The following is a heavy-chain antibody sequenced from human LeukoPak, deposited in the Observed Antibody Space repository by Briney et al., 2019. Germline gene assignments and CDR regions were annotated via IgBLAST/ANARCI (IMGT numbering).Heavy chain of an antibody. CDR1: GFTFSSYS. CDR3: ARERGGITGPYNWFDP. V-gene: IGHV3-21*01. CDR2: ISSSSSYI. Sequence: GGSLRLSCAASGFTFSSYSMNWVRQAPGKGLEWVSSISSSSSYIYYADSVKGRFTISRDNAKNSLYLQMNSLRAEDTAVYYCARERGGITGPYNWFDPWGQGTLVTVSS. D-gene: IGHD1-20*01. J-gene: IGHJ5*02.